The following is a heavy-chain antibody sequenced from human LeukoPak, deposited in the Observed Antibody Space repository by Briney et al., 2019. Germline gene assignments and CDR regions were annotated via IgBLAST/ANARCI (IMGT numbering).Heavy chain of an antibody. CDR2: IYSGDST. Sequence: GGSLRLSCAASGFTVSSNYMSWVRQAPGKGLEWVSVIYSGDSTYYADSVKGRFTISRDNSKNTLYLQMNSLRAEDTAVYYCARDSVGIYYFDYWGQGTLVTVSS. D-gene: IGHD1-26*01. V-gene: IGHV3-66*01. CDR1: GFTVSSNY. CDR3: ARDSVGIYYFDY. J-gene: IGHJ4*02.